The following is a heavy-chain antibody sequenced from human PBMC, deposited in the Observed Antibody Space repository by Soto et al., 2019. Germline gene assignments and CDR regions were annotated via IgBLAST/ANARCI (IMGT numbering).Heavy chain of an antibody. CDR3: ARGANPSGYYFDY. V-gene: IGHV5-10-1*04. CDR1: GYSFTNYW. CDR2: IDPSDSYI. Sequence: GESLKISCKGSGYSFTNYWISWVRQMPGKGLEWMGRIDPSDSYIKYSPSFQGQVTISADKSISTAYLQWSSLEASDTAMYYCARGANPSGYYFDYWGQGTRVTVPA. J-gene: IGHJ4*02. D-gene: IGHD3-3*01.